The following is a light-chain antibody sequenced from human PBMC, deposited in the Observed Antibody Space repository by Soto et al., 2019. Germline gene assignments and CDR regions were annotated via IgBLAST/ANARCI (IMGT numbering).Light chain of an antibody. CDR3: SSFASSNTWV. CDR1: SRDVGAYNY. Sequence: QSALTQPPSASGSPGQSVTISCTGTSRDVGAYNYVSWYQQHAGKAPKLVIYEVTKRPSGVPDRFSGSKSANTASLTVSGLQAEDEADYDCSSFASSNTWVFGGGTKLTVL. V-gene: IGLV2-8*01. CDR2: EVT. J-gene: IGLJ3*02.